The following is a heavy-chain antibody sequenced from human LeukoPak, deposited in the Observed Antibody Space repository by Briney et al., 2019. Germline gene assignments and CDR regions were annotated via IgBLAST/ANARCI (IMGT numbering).Heavy chain of an antibody. J-gene: IGHJ4*02. CDR1: GFTFSNAW. D-gene: IGHD3-10*01. Sequence: GGSLRLSCAASGFTFSNAWMSWVRQAPGKGLEWVGRIKIKTDGGTTDYAAPVKGRFTISRDDSKNTLYLQMNSLKTEDTAVYYCTTSLWFGETYFDYWGQRTLVTVSS. V-gene: IGHV3-15*01. CDR3: TTSLWFGETYFDY. CDR2: IKIKTDGGTT.